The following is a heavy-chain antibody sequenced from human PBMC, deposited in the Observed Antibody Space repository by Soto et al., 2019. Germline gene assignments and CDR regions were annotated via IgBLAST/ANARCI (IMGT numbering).Heavy chain of an antibody. J-gene: IGHJ6*02. CDR3: ARDAPYSSSSPPQYYYYGMDV. CDR1: GYTFTSYG. V-gene: IGHV1-18*01. Sequence: QVQLVQSGAEVKKPGASVKVSCKASGYTFTSYGISWVRQAPGQGLEWMGWISAYNGNTNYAQKLQGRVTMATDTPTSTAYMELRSLRSDDTAVYYCARDAPYSSSSPPQYYYYGMDVWGQETTVTVSS. D-gene: IGHD6-6*01. CDR2: ISAYNGNT.